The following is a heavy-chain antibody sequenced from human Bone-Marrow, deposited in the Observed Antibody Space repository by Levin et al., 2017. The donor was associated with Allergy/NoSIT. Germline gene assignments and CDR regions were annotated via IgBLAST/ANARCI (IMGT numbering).Heavy chain of an antibody. Sequence: SETLSLTCAVYGGSFSGYYWSWIRQPPGKGLEWIGEINHSGSTNYNPSLKSRVTISVDTSKNQFSLKLSSVTAADTAVYYCASADPKLAAAGTMLDYWGQGTLVTVSS. CDR2: INHSGST. CDR3: ASADPKLAAAGTMLDY. V-gene: IGHV4-34*01. CDR1: GGSFSGYY. J-gene: IGHJ4*02. D-gene: IGHD6-13*01.